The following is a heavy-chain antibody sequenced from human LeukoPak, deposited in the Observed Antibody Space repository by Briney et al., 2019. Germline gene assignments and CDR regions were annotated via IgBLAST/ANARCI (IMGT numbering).Heavy chain of an antibody. CDR1: GFTFSSYG. V-gene: IGHV3-23*01. CDR3: AKDQMAIFGVGPNPNWFDP. D-gene: IGHD3-3*01. Sequence: GGSLRLSCAASGFTFSSYGMSWVRQAPGKGLEWVSAISGSGGSTYYADSVKGRFTISRDNSKNTLYLQMNSLRAEDTAVYYCAKDQMAIFGVGPNPNWFDPWGQGTQVTVSS. CDR2: ISGSGGST. J-gene: IGHJ5*02.